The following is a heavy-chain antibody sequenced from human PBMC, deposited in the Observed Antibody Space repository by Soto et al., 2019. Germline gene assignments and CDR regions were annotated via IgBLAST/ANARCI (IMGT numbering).Heavy chain of an antibody. CDR1: GFTFGSYS. D-gene: IGHD2-21*02. V-gene: IGHV3-21*01. Sequence: GGSLRLSCAASGFTFGSYSMNWVRQAPGKGLEWVSSISSSSSYIYYADSVKGRFTISRDNAKNSLYLQMNSLRAEDTAVYYCARDPAYCGGDCYSDNWFDPWGQGTLVTVSS. CDR2: ISSSSSYI. J-gene: IGHJ5*02. CDR3: ARDPAYCGGDCYSDNWFDP.